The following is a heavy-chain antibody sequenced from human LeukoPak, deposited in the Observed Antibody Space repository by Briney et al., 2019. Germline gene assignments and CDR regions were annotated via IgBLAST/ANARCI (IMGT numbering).Heavy chain of an antibody. J-gene: IGHJ3*02. V-gene: IGHV3-66*01. D-gene: IGHD4-17*01. CDR1: GFTFSSNS. Sequence: GGSLRLSCAATGFTFSSNSMTWVRQAPGKGLECVSIIYDDGSTYYADSVKGRFSLSRDNSKNTLYLQMNSLRAEETAMYYCAREGFHGAEDAFDIWGQGTMVTVSS. CDR2: IYDDGST. CDR3: AREGFHGAEDAFDI.